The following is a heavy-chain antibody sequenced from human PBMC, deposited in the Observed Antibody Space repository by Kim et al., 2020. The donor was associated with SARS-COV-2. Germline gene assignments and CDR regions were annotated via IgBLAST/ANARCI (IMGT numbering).Heavy chain of an antibody. CDR1: GFTLSDYH. D-gene: IGHD3-10*01. CDR2: ISSNSGAI. CDR3: ARSATMANGAFDI. V-gene: IGHV3-48*02. Sequence: GALRLSCAASGFTLSDYHMDWVRQAPGKGLEWISYISSNSGAIHYRDSVKGRFTISRDNAKNSLYLQLNSLRDEDTALYFCARSATMANGAFDIWGQGT. J-gene: IGHJ3*02.